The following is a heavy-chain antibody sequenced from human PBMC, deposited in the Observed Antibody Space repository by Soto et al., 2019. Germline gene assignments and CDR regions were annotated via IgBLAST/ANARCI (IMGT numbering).Heavy chain of an antibody. D-gene: IGHD5-18*01. Sequence: GESLKIACKGSGFTFMSYWISWVRQMPGKGLEWMGRIDPSDSYTNYSPSFRGHVTISVDKSISTAYLQWSRLRASDTAVFYCARHERGYSYDQDYFDYWGQGTLVTVSS. CDR2: IDPSDSYT. J-gene: IGHJ4*02. CDR3: ARHERGYSYDQDYFDY. V-gene: IGHV5-10-1*01. CDR1: GFTFMSYW.